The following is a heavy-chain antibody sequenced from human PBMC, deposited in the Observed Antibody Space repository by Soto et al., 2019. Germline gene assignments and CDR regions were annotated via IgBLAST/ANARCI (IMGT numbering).Heavy chain of an antibody. J-gene: IGHJ4*02. V-gene: IGHV4-59*08. Sequence: SETLSLTCTVSGGSISSYYWSWIRQPPGKGQEWIGYIYYSGSTNYNPSLKSRVTISVDTSKNQFSLKLSSVTAADTAVYYCARHSYGDYYAEFDYWGQGTLVTVSS. CDR3: ARHSYGDYYAEFDY. D-gene: IGHD4-17*01. CDR2: IYYSGST. CDR1: GGSISSYY.